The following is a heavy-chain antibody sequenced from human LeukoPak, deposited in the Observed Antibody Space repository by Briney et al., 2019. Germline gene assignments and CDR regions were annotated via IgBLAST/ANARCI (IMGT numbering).Heavy chain of an antibody. CDR1: GGSFSGYY. CDR2: INHSGST. J-gene: IGHJ5*02. CDR3: AIASCSGGSCNNSWFDP. Sequence: PSETLSLTCAVYGGSFSGYYWSWIRQPPGKGLEWIGEINHSGSTNYNPSLKSRVTISVDTSKNQFSLKLSSVTAADTAVYYCAIASCSGGSCNNSWFDPWGQGTLVTVSS. D-gene: IGHD2-15*01. V-gene: IGHV4-34*01.